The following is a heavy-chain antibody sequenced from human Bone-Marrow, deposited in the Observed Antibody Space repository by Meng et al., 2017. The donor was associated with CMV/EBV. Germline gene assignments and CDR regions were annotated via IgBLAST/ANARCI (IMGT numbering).Heavy chain of an antibody. J-gene: IGHJ4*02. CDR3: AFTPSIYCSSTSCPNLDY. D-gene: IGHD2-2*01. CDR1: GYTFTSYG. Sequence: ASVKVSCKASGYTFTSYGISWVRQAPGQGLEWMGWISAYNGNTNYAQKLQGRVTMTTDTSTSTAYMELRSLRSDDTAVYYCAFTPSIYCSSTSCPNLDYWGQGTLVTVSS. CDR2: ISAYNGNT. V-gene: IGHV1-18*01.